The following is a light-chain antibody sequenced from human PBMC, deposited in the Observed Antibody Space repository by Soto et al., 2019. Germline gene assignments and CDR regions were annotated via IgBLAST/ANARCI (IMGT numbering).Light chain of an antibody. CDR3: QQYYKWPT. CDR2: GAS. Sequence: EIVMTQSPATLSVPPGERATLSCRASQSVSNNLAWYQQKPGQPPRLLIYGASTRATGFPARFGGSGSGTEFTLTISSLQSEDFAVYYCQQYYKWPTFGGGTKVEIK. V-gene: IGKV3-15*01. J-gene: IGKJ4*01. CDR1: QSVSNN.